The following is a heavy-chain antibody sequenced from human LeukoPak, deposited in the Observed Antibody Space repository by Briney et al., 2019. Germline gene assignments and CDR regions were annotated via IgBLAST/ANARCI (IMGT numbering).Heavy chain of an antibody. V-gene: IGHV4-4*07. CDR1: RGSTSTYY. CDR2: IYPSGNT. CDR3: ARMLAVAGTGDWFDP. J-gene: IGHJ5*02. D-gene: IGHD6-19*01. Sequence: SETLSLTCTVSRGSTSTYYWSWIRQPAGKGLEWIGRIYPSGNTNFNPSLMSRVTMSIDTSKNQFSLKLRSVTAADTAVYYCARMLAVAGTGDWFDPWGQGTLVTVSS.